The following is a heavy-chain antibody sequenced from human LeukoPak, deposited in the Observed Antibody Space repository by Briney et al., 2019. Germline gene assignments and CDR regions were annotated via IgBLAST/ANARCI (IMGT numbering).Heavy chain of an antibody. CDR2: IYYSGST. J-gene: IGHJ4*02. V-gene: IGHV4-30-4*01. D-gene: IGHD3-22*01. CDR1: GGSISSGDYS. CDR3: ARAPGYYYDSSGYYYVNDY. Sequence: KSSETLSLTCTVSGGSISSGDYSWSWIRQPPGKGLEGIGYIYYSGSTYYNPSLKSRVTISVDTSKNQFSLKLSSVTAADTAVYYCARAPGYYYDSSGYYYVNDYWGQGTLVTVSS.